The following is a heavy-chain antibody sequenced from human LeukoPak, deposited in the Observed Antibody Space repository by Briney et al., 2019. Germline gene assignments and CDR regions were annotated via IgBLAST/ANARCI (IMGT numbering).Heavy chain of an antibody. Sequence: PSETLSLTRAVYGGSFSGYYWSWIRQPPGKGLEWIGEINHSGSTNYNPSLKSRVTISVDTSKNQFSLKLSSVTAADTAVYYCARQLYDFWSENAFDIWGQGTMVTVSS. CDR2: INHSGST. D-gene: IGHD3-3*01. V-gene: IGHV4-34*01. J-gene: IGHJ3*02. CDR1: GGSFSGYY. CDR3: ARQLYDFWSENAFDI.